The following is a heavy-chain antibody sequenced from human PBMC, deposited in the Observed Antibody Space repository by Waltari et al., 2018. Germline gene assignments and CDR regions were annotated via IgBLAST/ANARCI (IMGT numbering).Heavy chain of an antibody. J-gene: IGHJ4*02. CDR3: ARDNDGDFDY. Sequence: QVQLQESGPGLVKPSETLSITCTVSGGYISRHYWSWIRQPPGKGLEWIGYIYYSGHPTYNPSLKSRVTISADTAKNQFSPKLSAVTAADTAVYYFARDNDGDFDYWGQGTLVTVSS. CDR1: GGYISRHY. CDR2: IYYSGHP. D-gene: IGHD1-1*01. V-gene: IGHV4-59*11.